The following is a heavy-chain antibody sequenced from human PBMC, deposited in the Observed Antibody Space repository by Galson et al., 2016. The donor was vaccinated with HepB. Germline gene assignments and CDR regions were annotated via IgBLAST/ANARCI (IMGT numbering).Heavy chain of an antibody. D-gene: IGHD6-19*01. J-gene: IGHJ3*01. V-gene: IGHV1-2*02. CDR3: ARFDGSGWSYAAFDF. CDR1: EYSFTDFH. Sequence: SVKVSCKAFEYSFTDFHIHWVRQAPGQGLEWMGWIDPKSGATNYAQRIQGRVTMARDTSITTAHMDLSRLRSDDTAVYYCARFDGSGWSYAAFDFWGQGTVVTISS. CDR2: IDPKSGAT.